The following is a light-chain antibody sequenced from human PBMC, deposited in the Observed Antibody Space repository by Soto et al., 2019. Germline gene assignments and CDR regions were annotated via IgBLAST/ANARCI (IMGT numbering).Light chain of an antibody. CDR2: SAT. CDR1: QSFSNY. V-gene: IGKV1-39*01. J-gene: IGKJ1*01. CDR3: QQTYTIPWT. Sequence: DIQMTQSPSSVSASVGDRVTITCRTSQSFSNYLAWYQHRPGKAPKLLIYSATVLQSGVPSRFKGSGSGTGLPLTHRRLPPQDSATYYCQQTYTIPWTFGQGTRVEIK.